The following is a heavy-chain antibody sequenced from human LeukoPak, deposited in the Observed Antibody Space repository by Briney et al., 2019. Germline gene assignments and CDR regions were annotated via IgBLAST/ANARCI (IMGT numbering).Heavy chain of an antibody. CDR2: IYTSGST. CDR1: GGSISSYY. Sequence: SETLSLTCTVSGGSISSYYWSWIRQPAGKGLEWIGRIYTSGSTNYNPSLKSRVTMSVDTSKNQFSLKLSSVTAADTAVYYCARQPRGYCSSTSCLHDYWGQGTLVTVSS. CDR3: ARQPRGYCSSTSCLHDY. D-gene: IGHD2-2*01. J-gene: IGHJ4*02. V-gene: IGHV4-4*07.